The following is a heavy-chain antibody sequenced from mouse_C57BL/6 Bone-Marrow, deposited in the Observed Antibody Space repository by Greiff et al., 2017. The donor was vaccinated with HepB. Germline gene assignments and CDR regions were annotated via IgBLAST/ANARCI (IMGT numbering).Heavy chain of an antibody. CDR1: GYTFTSYC. CDR2: IHPNSGST. CDR3: ERRGLEGFAS. V-gene: IGHV1-64*01. Sequence: QVQLQQPGAELVKPGASVKLSCKASGYTFTSYCMHWVKQRPGQGLEWIGMIHPNSGSTNYNEKFKSKATLTVDKSSSTAYMQLSSLTSEDSAVYYCERRGLEGFASWGQGALVTVSA. J-gene: IGHJ3*01.